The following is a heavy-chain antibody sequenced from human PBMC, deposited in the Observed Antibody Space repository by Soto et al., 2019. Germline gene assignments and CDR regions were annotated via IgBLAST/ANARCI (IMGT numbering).Heavy chain of an antibody. D-gene: IGHD3-3*01. CDR3: AKLYDFWSSPDY. J-gene: IGHJ4*02. Sequence: PGGSLRLSCAASGFTFSSYAMSWVRQAPGKGLEWVSAISGSGGSTYYADSVKGRFTISRDNPKNTLYLQMNSLRAEDTAVYYCAKLYDFWSSPDYWGQGTLVTVSS. CDR2: ISGSGGST. V-gene: IGHV3-23*01. CDR1: GFTFSSYA.